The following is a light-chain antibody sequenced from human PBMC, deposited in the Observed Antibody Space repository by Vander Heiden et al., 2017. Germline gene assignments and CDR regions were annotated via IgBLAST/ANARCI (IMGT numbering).Light chain of an antibody. CDR1: NIGSKS. CDR3: QVWDSSSDHWV. J-gene: IGLJ3*02. V-gene: IGLV3-21*04. Sequence: SYVLTQQPSASVAPGKTARITCGGNNIGSKSVHWYQQKPGQAPVLVIYYDSDRPSGIPERFSGSNSGNTATLTISRVEAGDEADYYCQVWDSSSDHWVFGGGTKLTVL. CDR2: YDS.